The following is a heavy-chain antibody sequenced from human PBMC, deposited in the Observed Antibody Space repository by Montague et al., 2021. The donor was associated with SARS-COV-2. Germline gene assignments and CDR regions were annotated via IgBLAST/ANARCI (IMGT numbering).Heavy chain of an antibody. Sequence: SLRLSCAASGFTFSSYSMNWVRQAPGKGLEWVSSISSSSSYIYYADSVKGQFTISRDNAKNSLYLQMNSLRAEDTAVYYCARDPLDYGLWSSGSYYNAYYYYYGMDVWGQGTTVTVSS. CDR3: ARDPLDYGLWSSGSYYNAYYYYYGMDV. D-gene: IGHD3-10*01. J-gene: IGHJ6*02. V-gene: IGHV3-21*01. CDR2: ISSSSSYI. CDR1: GFTFSSYS.